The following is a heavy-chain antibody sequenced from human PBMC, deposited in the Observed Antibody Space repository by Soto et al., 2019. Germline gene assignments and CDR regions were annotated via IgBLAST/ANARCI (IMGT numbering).Heavy chain of an antibody. J-gene: IGHJ5*02. CDR3: TRRPGS. CDR1: GFTVSNNY. V-gene: IGHV3-66*01. D-gene: IGHD7-27*01. CDR2: IYSGGNT. Sequence: EVQLVESGGGLVQPGESLRLSCAACGFTVSNNYMSWVRQAPGKGLEWVSFIYSGGNTYYADSVKGRFTISRDKSKNTLYLQMNNLRVEDTAVYYCTRRPGSWGQGTLVTVSS.